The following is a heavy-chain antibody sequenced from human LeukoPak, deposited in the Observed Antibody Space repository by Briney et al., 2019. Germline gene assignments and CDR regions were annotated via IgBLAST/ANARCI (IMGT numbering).Heavy chain of an antibody. CDR1: GFTFTAYY. J-gene: IGHJ4*02. Sequence: ASVKVSCKASGFTFTAYYMHWVRQAPGQGLEWMGWINPNSGGTNYAQKFQGRVTMTRDTSISTAYMELSRPRSDDTAVYYCARGPHWDPHFDYWGQGTLVTVSS. V-gene: IGHV1-2*02. CDR3: ARGPHWDPHFDY. D-gene: IGHD7-27*01. CDR2: INPNSGGT.